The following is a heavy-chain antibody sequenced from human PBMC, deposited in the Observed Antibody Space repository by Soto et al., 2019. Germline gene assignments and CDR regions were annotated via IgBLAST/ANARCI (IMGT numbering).Heavy chain of an antibody. CDR3: ARDVVGALDY. V-gene: IGHV3-33*01. Sequence: QVQLVESGGGVVQPGRSLRLSCAACGFTFSSYGMHWVRQAPGKGLEWVAVIWYDGSNKYYADSVKGRFTISRDNSKNTLYLQMNSLRAEDTAVYYCARDVVGALDYWGQGTLVTVSS. CDR2: IWYDGSNK. D-gene: IGHD1-26*01. J-gene: IGHJ4*02. CDR1: GFTFSSYG.